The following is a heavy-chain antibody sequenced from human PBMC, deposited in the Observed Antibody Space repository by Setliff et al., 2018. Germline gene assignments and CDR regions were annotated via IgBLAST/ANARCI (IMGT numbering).Heavy chain of an antibody. D-gene: IGHD6-13*01. V-gene: IGHV3-30-3*01. J-gene: IGHJ6*02. CDR3: ARNSDGSWPIQDYYYGMDV. CDR2: ISYDGSNK. CDR1: GFTFSSYA. Sequence: HPGGSLRLSCAASGFTFSSYAMHWVRQAPGKGLEWVAVISYDGSNKYYADSVKGRFTISRDNSKNTLYLQMNSLRAEDTAVYYCARNSDGSWPIQDYYYGMDVWGQGTTVTVSS.